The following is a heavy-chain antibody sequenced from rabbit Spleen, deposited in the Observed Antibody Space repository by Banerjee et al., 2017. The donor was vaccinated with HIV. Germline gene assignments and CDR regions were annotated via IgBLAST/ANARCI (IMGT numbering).Heavy chain of an antibody. J-gene: IGHJ6*01. D-gene: IGHD8-1*01. V-gene: IGHV1S40*01. CDR2: INIVTGKS. Sequence: QSLEESGGDLVKPGASLTLTCTASGFSFGSNYYMCWVRQAPGKGLEWIACINIVTGKSVYASWAKGRFIMSRTSSTTVTLQMTSLTAADTATYFCARDLRSGSSFSSYGMDLWGPGTLVTVS. CDR1: GFSFGSNYY. CDR3: ARDLRSGSSFSSYGMDL.